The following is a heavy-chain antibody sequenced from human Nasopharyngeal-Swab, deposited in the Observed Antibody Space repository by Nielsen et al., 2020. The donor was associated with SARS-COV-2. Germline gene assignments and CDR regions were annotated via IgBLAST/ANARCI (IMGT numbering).Heavy chain of an antibody. CDR1: GFTFSSYG. Sequence: LSLTCAASGFTFSSYGMHWVRQAPGKGLEWVAVIWYDGSNKYYADSVKGRFTISRDNSKNTLYLQMNSLRAEDTAVYYCAREKWELGGFDYWGQGTLVTVSS. D-gene: IGHD1-26*01. V-gene: IGHV3-33*01. J-gene: IGHJ4*02. CDR2: IWYDGSNK. CDR3: AREKWELGGFDY.